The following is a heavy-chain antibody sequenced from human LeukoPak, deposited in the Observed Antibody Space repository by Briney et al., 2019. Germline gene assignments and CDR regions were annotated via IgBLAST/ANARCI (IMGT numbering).Heavy chain of an antibody. CDR1: GFTFSSYA. V-gene: IGHV3-30-3*01. D-gene: IGHD6-19*01. CDR3: ARDSHSSGWSYYFDY. Sequence: GGSLRLSCAASGFTFSSYAMHWVRQAPGKGLEWVSVISYDGSNKYYADSVKGRFTISRDNSKNTLYLQMNSLRAEDTAVYYCARDSHSSGWSYYFDYWGQGTLVTVSS. J-gene: IGHJ4*02. CDR2: ISYDGSNK.